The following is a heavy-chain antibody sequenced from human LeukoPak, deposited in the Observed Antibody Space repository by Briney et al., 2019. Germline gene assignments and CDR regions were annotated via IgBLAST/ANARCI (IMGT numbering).Heavy chain of an antibody. D-gene: IGHD5-24*01. Sequence: PSETLSLTCAVYGGSFSGYYWSWIRQPPGKGLEWIGEINHSGSTNYNPSLKSRVTISVDTSKNQFSLKLSSVTAADTAVYYCARRGGYNNGFDYWGQGTLVTVSS. CDR2: INHSGST. J-gene: IGHJ4*02. V-gene: IGHV4-34*01. CDR1: GGSFSGYY. CDR3: ARRGGYNNGFDY.